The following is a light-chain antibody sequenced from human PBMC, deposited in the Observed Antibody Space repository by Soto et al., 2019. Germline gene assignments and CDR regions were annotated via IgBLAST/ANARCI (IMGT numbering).Light chain of an antibody. CDR1: SSDVGGYNY. Sequence: QSSLTQPAAVSASPGQSVTISCAGTSSDVGGYNYVSLYQQRPGRAPKLMIYEVTYRPSGVSNRFSSSKSGNTASLTISGLQAEDEADSYCSSYTSSSTLVFGTGTKVTV. J-gene: IGLJ1*01. V-gene: IGLV2-14*01. CDR2: EVT. CDR3: SSYTSSSTLV.